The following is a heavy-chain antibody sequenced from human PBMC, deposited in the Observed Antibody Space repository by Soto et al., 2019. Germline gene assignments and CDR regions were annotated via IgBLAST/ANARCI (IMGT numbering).Heavy chain of an antibody. J-gene: IGHJ4*02. CDR2: IYHSGST. CDR1: GGSISSGGYS. Sequence: PSETLSLTCAVSGGSISSGGYSWSWIRQPPGKGLEWIGYIYHSGSTYYNPSLKSRVTISVDRSKNQFSLKLSSVTAADTAVYYCARGNDYEIDYWGQGTLVTVSS. V-gene: IGHV4-30-2*01. D-gene: IGHD4-17*01. CDR3: ARGNDYEIDY.